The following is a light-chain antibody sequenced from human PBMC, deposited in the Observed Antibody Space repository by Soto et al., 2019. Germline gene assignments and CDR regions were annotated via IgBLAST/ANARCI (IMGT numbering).Light chain of an antibody. V-gene: IGKV3D-15*01. Sequence: TVMTQSRGTLSVSPGESATLSCGTSQSVSSNLAWYQQTPGQAPRLLIYGASNRATGIPARFSGSVSGTEFTLTPSYLRPEDSAVYFCHQYHDWVTFGVVTRVEI. CDR3: HQYHDWVT. CDR2: GAS. J-gene: IGKJ4*01. CDR1: QSVSSN.